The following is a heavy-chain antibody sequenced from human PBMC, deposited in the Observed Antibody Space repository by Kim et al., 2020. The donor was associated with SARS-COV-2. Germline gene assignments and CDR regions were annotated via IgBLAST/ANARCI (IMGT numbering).Heavy chain of an antibody. V-gene: IGHV3-23*01. J-gene: IGHJ3*02. CDR3: AKVGYDSSGYYYGDAFDI. Sequence: KGRFTISRDNSKNTLYLQRNSLRAENTAVYYCAKVGYDSSGYYYGDAFDIWGQGTMVTVSS. D-gene: IGHD3-22*01.